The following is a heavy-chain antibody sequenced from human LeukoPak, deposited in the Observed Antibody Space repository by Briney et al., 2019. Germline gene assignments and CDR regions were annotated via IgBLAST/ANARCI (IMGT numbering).Heavy chain of an antibody. J-gene: IGHJ3*02. D-gene: IGHD5-18*01. CDR3: AKVDSGYSYGYLLGAFDI. CDR2: IRYDGSNK. Sequence: GGSLRLSCAASGFTFSSYGMHWVRQAPGKGLEWVAFIRYDGSNKYYADSVKGRFTISRDNSKNTLYLQMNSLRAKDTAVYYCAKVDSGYSYGYLLGAFDIWGQGTMVTVSS. CDR1: GFTFSSYG. V-gene: IGHV3-30*02.